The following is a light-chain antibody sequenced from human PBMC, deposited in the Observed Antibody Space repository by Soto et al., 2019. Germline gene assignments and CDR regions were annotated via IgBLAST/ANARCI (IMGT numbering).Light chain of an antibody. CDR1: QSISSY. J-gene: IGKJ3*01. CDR2: AAS. Sequence: DIQMTQSPSSLSASVGDRVNITCRASQSISSYLNWYQQKPGKAPKLLVYAASRLQSGVPSRFSGPGSGTDFTLTISSLQPEDFATYYCQQSFRTPFTFGPGNKLDIK. CDR3: QQSFRTPFT. V-gene: IGKV1-39*01.